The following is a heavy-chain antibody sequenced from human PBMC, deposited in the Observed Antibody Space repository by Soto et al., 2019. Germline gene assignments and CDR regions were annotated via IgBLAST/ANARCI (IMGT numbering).Heavy chain of an antibody. D-gene: IGHD3-16*01. J-gene: IGHJ6*02. Sequence: QVQLVQSGAEVKKPGASVKVSCKASGYTFTSYGIRWVRQAPGQGLEWMGWISAYNGNTNYAQKLQGRVTMTTDTSTSTADMELRSLRSDDTAVYYGARDRGGDGMDVWGQGTTVTVSS. CDR3: ARDRGGDGMDV. V-gene: IGHV1-18*01. CDR2: ISAYNGNT. CDR1: GYTFTSYG.